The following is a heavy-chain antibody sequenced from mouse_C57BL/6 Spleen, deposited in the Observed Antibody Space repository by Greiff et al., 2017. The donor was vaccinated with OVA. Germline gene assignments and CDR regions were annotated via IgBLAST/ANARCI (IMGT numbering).Heavy chain of an antibody. CDR1: GYTFTSYW. CDR2: IDPSDSYT. V-gene: IGHV1-50*01. J-gene: IGHJ4*01. CDR3: ARGDSSGYAMDY. D-gene: IGHD3-2*02. Sequence: VQLQQPGAELVKPGASVKLSCKASGYTFTSYWMQWVKQRPGQGLEWIGEIDPSDSYTNYNQKFKGKATLTVDTSSSTAYMQLSSLTSEDSAVYYCARGDSSGYAMDYWGQGTSVTVSS.